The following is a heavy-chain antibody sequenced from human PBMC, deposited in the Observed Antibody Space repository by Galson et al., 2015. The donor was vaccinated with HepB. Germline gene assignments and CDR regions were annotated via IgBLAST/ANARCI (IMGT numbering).Heavy chain of an antibody. CDR1: GFTFNGYS. D-gene: IGHD3-16*01. CDR3: ARERGSILSQLYYFDY. V-gene: IGHV3-48*04. CDR2: ISSSSSTTI. J-gene: IGHJ4*02. Sequence: SLRLSCAASGFTFNGYSMSWVRQAPGKGLEWLSYISSSSSTTIYYADSVKGRFTISRDNAKSSLYLQMNSLRAEDTAVYYCARERGSILSQLYYFDYWGQGALVTVSS.